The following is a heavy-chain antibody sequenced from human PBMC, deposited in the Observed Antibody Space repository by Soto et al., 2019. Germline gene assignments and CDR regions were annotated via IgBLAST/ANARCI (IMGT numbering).Heavy chain of an antibody. D-gene: IGHD6-6*01. J-gene: IGHJ5*02. CDR1: GYTFTNND. Sequence: ASVKVSCKASGYTFTNNDVNWVRQAPGQGLEWIGWMNTNTNTTDSAEIFEGKVCLTWDTSISTAYMQLNSLNIDDTAVSYCAIEVVETSSLWLDPWGQGTLVTVS. CDR3: AIEVVETSSLWLDP. V-gene: IGHV1-8*01. CDR2: MNTNTNTT.